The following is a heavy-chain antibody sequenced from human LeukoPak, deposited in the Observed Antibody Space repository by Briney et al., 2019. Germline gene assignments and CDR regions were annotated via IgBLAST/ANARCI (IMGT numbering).Heavy chain of an antibody. CDR1: GFTFGHYA. V-gene: IGHV3-21*01. D-gene: IGHD3-9*01. Sequence: GGSLRLSCTGSGFTFGHYALAWVRQAPGKGLEWVSSISATSSYISYADSVKGRFTVSRDNAKNSLSLQMNSLRVEDTAVYYCTRDFRFRYFDSSSNYWGQGTLVTVSS. CDR2: ISATSSYI. CDR3: TRDFRFRYFDSSSNY. J-gene: IGHJ4*02.